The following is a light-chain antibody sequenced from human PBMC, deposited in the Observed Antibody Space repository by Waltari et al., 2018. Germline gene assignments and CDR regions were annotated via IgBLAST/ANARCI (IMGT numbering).Light chain of an antibody. Sequence: VMTQTPRTLSVTPGQPASISCKSSQTLLHSDGNTFLFWYMQKPGQSPHLLIYDVSSRFSGVPDRFSGSGSGTDFTLKISRVEAGDTGVYYCMQGVHLPLTFGGGTKVEI. CDR2: DVS. J-gene: IGKJ4*01. CDR1: QTLLHSDGNTF. V-gene: IGKV2-29*02. CDR3: MQGVHLPLT.